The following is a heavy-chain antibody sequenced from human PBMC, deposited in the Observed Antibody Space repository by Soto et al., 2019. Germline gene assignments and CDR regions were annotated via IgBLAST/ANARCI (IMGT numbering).Heavy chain of an antibody. CDR1: GYTFTTYG. D-gene: IGHD3-16*01. CDR3: AREGEMTYYYYGLDV. Sequence: QGQLVQSGAEVRKPGASVKVSCNASGYTFTTYGISWVRQDPGPGLEWMGWISGYNGHTKYAQKFQGRVTMTTDTSTSTVYMDLRSLRSDDTAVYYCAREGEMTYYYYGLDVWGQGTTVTVSS. J-gene: IGHJ6*02. V-gene: IGHV1-18*01. CDR2: ISGYNGHT.